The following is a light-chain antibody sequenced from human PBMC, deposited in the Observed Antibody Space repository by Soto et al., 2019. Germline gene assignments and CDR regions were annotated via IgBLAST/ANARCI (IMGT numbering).Light chain of an antibody. CDR2: TAS. Sequence: DIQMTQSPSSLSASVGDTVTITCRASQSVSNFLGWFQQKPGKPPKSLIYTASSLQSGVPARFRCSGSGTQFALTINGLQPEDSATYYCQQYRTYPRTFGQGTRVEIK. CDR1: QSVSNF. J-gene: IGKJ1*01. CDR3: QQYRTYPRT. V-gene: IGKV1-16*01.